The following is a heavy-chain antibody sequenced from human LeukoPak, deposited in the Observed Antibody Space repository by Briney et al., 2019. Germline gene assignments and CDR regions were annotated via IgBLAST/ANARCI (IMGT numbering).Heavy chain of an antibody. CDR3: AKGSYSSGWYRFDP. CDR1: GFTFSSYA. V-gene: IGHV3-23*01. Sequence: TGGSLRLSCAASGFTFSSYAMSWVRQAPGKGLEWVSAISGSGGSTYYADSVKGRFTVSRDNSKNTLYLQMNSLRAEDTAVYYCAKGSYSSGWYRFDPWGQGTLVTVSS. D-gene: IGHD6-19*01. CDR2: ISGSGGST. J-gene: IGHJ5*02.